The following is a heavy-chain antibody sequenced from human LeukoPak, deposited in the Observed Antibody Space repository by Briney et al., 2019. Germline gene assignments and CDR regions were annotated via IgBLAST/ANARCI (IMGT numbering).Heavy chain of an antibody. CDR1: GGTFSSYA. Sequence: ASVKVSCKASGGTFSSYAISWVRQAPGQGLEWLGGIIPIFGTANYAQKFQGRVTITADESTSTAYMELSSLRSEDTAVYYCARASYSSGWYVPYYYYGMDVWGQGTTATVSS. J-gene: IGHJ6*02. CDR3: ARASYSSGWYVPYYYYGMDV. D-gene: IGHD6-19*01. V-gene: IGHV1-69*13. CDR2: IIPIFGTA.